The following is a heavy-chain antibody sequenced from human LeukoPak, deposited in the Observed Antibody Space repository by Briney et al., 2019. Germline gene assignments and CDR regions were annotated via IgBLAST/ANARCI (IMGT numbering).Heavy chain of an antibody. CDR3: ARDPRYSSGWYVNYMDV. J-gene: IGHJ6*03. V-gene: IGHV3-21*01. D-gene: IGHD6-19*01. Sequence: GGSLRLSCAASGFNFKIYTMNWIRQAPGKGLEWVAYIDRNSDYIYYADSVQGRFTISRDNAKNSLYLQMNSLRAEDTAVYYCARDPRYSSGWYVNYMDVWGKGTTVTVSS. CDR2: IDRNSDYI. CDR1: GFNFKIYT.